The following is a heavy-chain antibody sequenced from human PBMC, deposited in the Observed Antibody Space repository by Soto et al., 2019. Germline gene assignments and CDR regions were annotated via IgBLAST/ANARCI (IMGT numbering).Heavy chain of an antibody. J-gene: IGHJ6*02. D-gene: IGHD1-1*01. V-gene: IGHV3-21*01. Sequence: GGSLRLSCVVSGFPFNTYAMNWVRQSPGKGLEWVSSIDASSGYMYYADSVKGRVTISRDNAKNSLYLQMNSLRAEDTAVYYCARDPVNNTSGLDVWGQGTEVTVSS. CDR2: IDASSGYM. CDR3: ARDPVNNTSGLDV. CDR1: GFPFNTYA.